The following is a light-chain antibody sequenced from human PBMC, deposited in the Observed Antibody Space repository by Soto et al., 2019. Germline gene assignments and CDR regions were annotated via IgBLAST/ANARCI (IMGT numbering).Light chain of an antibody. CDR3: QQTYFAPRT. Sequence: DIQMTQSPSSLSASVGDRVTITCRASQNIDTYLNWYLQKPGQAPKLLIYSAYSLQSGVSPRFSGDGSGTDFTLTISSLQPEDFATYFCQQTYFAPRTFGQGTKVEIK. CDR2: SAY. CDR1: QNIDTY. V-gene: IGKV1-39*01. J-gene: IGKJ1*01.